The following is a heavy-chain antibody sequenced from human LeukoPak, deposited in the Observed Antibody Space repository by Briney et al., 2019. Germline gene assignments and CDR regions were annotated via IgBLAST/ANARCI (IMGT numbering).Heavy chain of an antibody. V-gene: IGHV3-74*01. CDR1: GFTFSSYW. CDR2: INGDGSTT. J-gene: IGHJ4*02. Sequence: PGGSLRLSCAASGFTFSSYWMHWVRQAPGKGLVWVSRINGDGSTTIYADSAKGRFTISRDNAKNTLYLQINSLRVEDTAVYYCARPHTGFDSWGQGTLVTVSS. CDR3: ARPHTGFDS.